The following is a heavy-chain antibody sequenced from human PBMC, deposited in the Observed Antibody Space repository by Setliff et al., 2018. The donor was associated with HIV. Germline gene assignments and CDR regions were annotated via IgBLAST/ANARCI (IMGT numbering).Heavy chain of an antibody. CDR2: IIPLFGAA. J-gene: IGHJ4*02. CDR3: ARETEVKGYYDSSGSWGVGY. CDR1: GGTFSNYA. D-gene: IGHD3-22*01. V-gene: IGHV1-69*13. Sequence: GASVKVSCKASGGTFSNYAISWVRQAPGQGLEWMGGIIPLFGAAKYAQKFQGRVTITADESTSIAYMELSTLTSDDTAVYYCARETEVKGYYDSSGSWGVGYWGQGTLVTV.